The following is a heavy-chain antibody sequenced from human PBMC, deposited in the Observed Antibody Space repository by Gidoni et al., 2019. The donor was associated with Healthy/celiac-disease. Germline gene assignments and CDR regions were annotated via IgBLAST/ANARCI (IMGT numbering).Heavy chain of an antibody. V-gene: IGHV3-33*01. CDR3: ARDQLVGATENLFDY. D-gene: IGHD1-26*01. CDR2: IWYDGSNK. Sequence: QVQLVESGGGVVQPGRSLRLSCAASGFTFSSYGMHWVRQAPGKGLEWVAVIWYDGSNKYYADSVKGRFTISRDNSKNTLYLQMNSLRAEDTAVYYCARDQLVGATENLFDYWGQGTLVTVSS. J-gene: IGHJ4*02. CDR1: GFTFSSYG.